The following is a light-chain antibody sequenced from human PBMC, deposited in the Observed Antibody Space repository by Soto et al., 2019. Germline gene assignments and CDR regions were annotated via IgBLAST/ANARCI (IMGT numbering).Light chain of an antibody. CDR2: DVT. CDR3: SSYTSTMTLV. J-gene: IGLJ3*02. CDR1: SSDVGGYNY. V-gene: IGLV2-14*01. Sequence: QSVLTQPASVSGSPGQSITISCSGTSSDVGGYNYVSWYQQQPGKAPKLMIYDVTYWPSGVSNRFSGSKSGNTASLTISGLQAEDEADYYCSSYTSTMTLVFGGGTKLTVL.